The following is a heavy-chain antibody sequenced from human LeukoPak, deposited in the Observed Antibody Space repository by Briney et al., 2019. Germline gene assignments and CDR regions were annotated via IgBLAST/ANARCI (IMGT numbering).Heavy chain of an antibody. D-gene: IGHD1-1*01. CDR3: ARHRRGTYYFDY. J-gene: IGHJ4*02. CDR1: GGSFSGYY. CDR2: INHSGST. V-gene: IGHV4-34*01. Sequence: SETLSLTCAVYGGSFSGYYWSWIRQPPGKGLEWIGEINHSGSTNYNPSLKSRVTISVDTSKNQFSLKLSSVTAADTAVYYCARHRRGTYYFDYWGQGTLVTVSS.